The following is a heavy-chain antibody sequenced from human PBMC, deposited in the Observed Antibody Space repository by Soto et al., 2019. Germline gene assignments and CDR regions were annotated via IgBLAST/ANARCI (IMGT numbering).Heavy chain of an antibody. V-gene: IGHV1-69*13. CDR1: GGTFSSYA. CDR3: ARVGYSYGTNWFDP. J-gene: IGHJ5*02. CDR2: IIPIFGTA. D-gene: IGHD5-18*01. Sequence: SVKVSCKASGGTFSSYAISWVRQAPGQGLEWMGGIIPIFGTANYAQKFQGRVTITADESTSTAYMELSSLRSEDTAVYYCARVGYSYGTNWFDPWGQGTLVTVSS.